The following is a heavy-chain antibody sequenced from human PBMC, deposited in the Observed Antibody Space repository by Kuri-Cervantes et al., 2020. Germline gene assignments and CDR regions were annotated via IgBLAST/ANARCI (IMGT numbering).Heavy chain of an antibody. CDR1: GGSISSYY. D-gene: IGHD3-22*01. CDR3: ARDMYYYDSSGWCYAFDI. V-gene: IGHV4-4*07. Sequence: GSLRLSCTVSGGSISSYYWSWIRQPAGKGLEWIGRIYTSGSTNYNPSLKSRVTISVDTSKNQFSLKLSSVTAADTAVYYCARDMYYYDSSGWCYAFDIWGQGTMVTVSS. J-gene: IGHJ3*02. CDR2: IYTSGST.